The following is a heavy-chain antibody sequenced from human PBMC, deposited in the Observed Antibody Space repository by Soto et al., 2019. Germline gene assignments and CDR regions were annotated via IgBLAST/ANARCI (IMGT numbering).Heavy chain of an antibody. CDR2: VNPNTGDT. Sequence: QVHLVQSGAEVRNPGASVKVSCKASGYTFTGDYMHWVRQAPGQGIEWVGWVNPNTGDTNYAQKFKGRVAMTRDTSISTAYIELSRLGSDDTAVYFCVRSSETYDAFDIWGQGTKVSVSS. J-gene: IGHJ3*02. D-gene: IGHD3-22*01. V-gene: IGHV1-2*02. CDR1: GYTFTGDY. CDR3: VRSSETYDAFDI.